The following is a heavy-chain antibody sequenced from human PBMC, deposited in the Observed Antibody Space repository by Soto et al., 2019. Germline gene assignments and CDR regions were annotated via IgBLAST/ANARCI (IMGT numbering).Heavy chain of an antibody. Sequence: EVQLVESGGGLVQPGGPLKLSCAASGFTFSGSAMHWVRQASRKGLEWVGRIRSKANSYATAYAASVKGRFTISRDDSXNXXYLQMNSLKTEDTAVYYCTSPALYCSGGSCYSFDYWGQGTLVTVSS. V-gene: IGHV3-73*01. CDR2: IRSKANSYAT. J-gene: IGHJ4*02. CDR1: GFTFSGSA. CDR3: TSPALYCSGGSCYSFDY. D-gene: IGHD2-15*01.